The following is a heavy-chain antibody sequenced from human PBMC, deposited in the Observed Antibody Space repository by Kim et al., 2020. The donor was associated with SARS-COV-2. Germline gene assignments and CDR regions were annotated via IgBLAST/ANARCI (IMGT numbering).Heavy chain of an antibody. Sequence: LKSRVTISVDTSKNQFSLKLSSVTAADTAVYYCARVPTYYYGSGSSSFDYWGQGTLVTVSS. J-gene: IGHJ4*02. CDR3: ARVPTYYYGSGSSSFDY. V-gene: IGHV4-34*01. D-gene: IGHD3-10*01.